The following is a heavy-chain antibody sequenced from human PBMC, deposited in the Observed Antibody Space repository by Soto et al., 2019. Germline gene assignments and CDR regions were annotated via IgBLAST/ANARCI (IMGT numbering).Heavy chain of an antibody. V-gene: IGHV3-11*05. CDR2: ISHTSHYM. CDR3: AKTVGLGPFGHFTL. D-gene: IGHD1-26*01. Sequence: QEQLVESGGGLVKPGGSLRLSCAASGFTFSDAYMSWIRQAPGKGLEGVSYISHTSHYMKYSDSVEGRFTVSRDNAKSSLYLHMNGLRAEDTAVYYCAKTVGLGPFGHFTLWGRGTLVIVSS. J-gene: IGHJ2*01. CDR1: GFTFSDAY.